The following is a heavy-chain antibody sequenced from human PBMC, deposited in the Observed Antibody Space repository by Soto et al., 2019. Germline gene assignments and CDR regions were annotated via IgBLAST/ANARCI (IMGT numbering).Heavy chain of an antibody. V-gene: IGHV4-34*01. CDR1: GGSFSGYY. J-gene: IGHJ4*02. Sequence: PSETLSLTCAVYGGSFSGYYWSWIRQPPGKGLEWIGEINHSGSTNYNPSLKSRVTISVDTSKNQFSLKLSSVTAADTAVYYCARGARLPRIGYCSSTSCHTTRFDYWGQGTLVTVSS. CDR2: INHSGST. CDR3: ARGARLPRIGYCSSTSCHTTRFDY. D-gene: IGHD2-2*01.